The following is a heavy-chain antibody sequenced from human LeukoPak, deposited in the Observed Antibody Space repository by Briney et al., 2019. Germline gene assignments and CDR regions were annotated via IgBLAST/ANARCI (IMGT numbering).Heavy chain of an antibody. CDR1: GYTFTSYA. V-gene: IGHV1-3*01. CDR3: ASASGSYRNNWFDP. D-gene: IGHD1-26*01. Sequence: ASVKVSCKASGYTFTSYAMHWVRQAPGQRLEWMGWINAGNGNTKYSQKLQGRVTMTTDTSTSTAYMELRSLRSDDTAVYYCASASGSYRNNWFDPWGQGTLVTVSS. CDR2: INAGNGNT. J-gene: IGHJ5*02.